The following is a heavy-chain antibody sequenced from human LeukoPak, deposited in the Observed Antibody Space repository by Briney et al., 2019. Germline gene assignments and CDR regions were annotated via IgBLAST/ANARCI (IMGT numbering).Heavy chain of an antibody. V-gene: IGHV4-34*01. CDR1: GGSFSGYY. Sequence: PSETLSLTCAVYGGSFSGYYWSWIRQPPGKGLEWIGEINHSGSTNYNPSLKSRVTISVDTSKNQFSLKLSSVTAADTAVYYCAGSNWGRSRFDYWGQGTLVTVSS. CDR2: INHSGST. J-gene: IGHJ4*02. D-gene: IGHD7-27*01. CDR3: AGSNWGRSRFDY.